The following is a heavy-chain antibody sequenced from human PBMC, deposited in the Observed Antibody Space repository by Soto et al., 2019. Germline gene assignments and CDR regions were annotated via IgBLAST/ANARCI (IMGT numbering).Heavy chain of an antibody. CDR3: VSPPRGHAVDL. CDR2: ISGSGATI. J-gene: IGHJ3*01. Sequence: VELVESGGDLVQPGGSLRLSCTASSFLFSSYTMNWVRQAPGKGLEWIAYISGSGATIHYADSVKGRFTISRDNAKKSLYLQMDSLRVIDTAVYYCVSPPRGHAVDLWGQGTLVAVSS. V-gene: IGHV3-48*01. CDR1: SFLFSSYT. D-gene: IGHD2-2*01.